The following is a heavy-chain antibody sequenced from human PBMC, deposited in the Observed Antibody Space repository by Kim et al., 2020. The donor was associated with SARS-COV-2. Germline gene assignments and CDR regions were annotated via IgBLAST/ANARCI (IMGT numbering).Heavy chain of an antibody. Sequence: GYAASVRGRFTISRDDSKNTAFLQMNSLKSEDTAVYYCIHYGSGSYSTDYWGQGTLVTVSS. V-gene: IGHV3-73*01. CDR3: IHYGSGSYSTDY. J-gene: IGHJ4*02. D-gene: IGHD3-10*01.